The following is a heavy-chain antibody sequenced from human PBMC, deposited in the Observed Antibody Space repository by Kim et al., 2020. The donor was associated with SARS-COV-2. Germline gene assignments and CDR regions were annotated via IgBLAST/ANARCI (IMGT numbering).Heavy chain of an antibody. CDR3: ARGGYSTGYYFQYDY. CDR2: INAGNGNT. D-gene: IGHD3-22*01. J-gene: IGHJ4*02. Sequence: ASVKVSCKASGYTFTYYAIHWVRQAPGQRLECMGWINAGNGNTKYSQKFQGRVTITRDTSANTAYMELSGLRSEDTAVYYCARGGYSTGYYFQYDYWGQG. V-gene: IGHV1-3*01. CDR1: GYTFTYYA.